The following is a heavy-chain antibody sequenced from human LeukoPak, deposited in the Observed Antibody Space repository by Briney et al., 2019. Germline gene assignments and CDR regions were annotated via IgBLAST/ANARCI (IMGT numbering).Heavy chain of an antibody. J-gene: IGHJ4*02. Sequence: KPSQTLSLTCTVSGGSISSGGYYWSWIRQHPGKGLEWIGYIYYSGSTYYNPSLKSRVTISVDTSKNQFSLKLSSVTAADTAVYYCARGRVAATRSGSYTKLQPRRGQRSAETNPFDYWGQGTLVTVSS. CDR2: IYYSGST. CDR3: ARGRVAATRSGSYTKLQPRRGQRSAETNPFDY. D-gene: IGHD2-15*01. CDR1: GGSISSGGYY. V-gene: IGHV4-31*03.